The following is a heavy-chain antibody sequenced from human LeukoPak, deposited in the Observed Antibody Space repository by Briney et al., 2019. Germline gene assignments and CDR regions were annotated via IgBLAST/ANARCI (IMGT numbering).Heavy chain of an antibody. CDR1: GASISSGAYY. CDR3: ARAVGPHYNSGSQGWSTDGDY. V-gene: IGHV4-31*03. J-gene: IGHJ4*02. CDR2: IYYRGST. D-gene: IGHD3-10*01. Sequence: SQTLSLTCTVSGASISSGAYYWSWIRQHPGKGLEWIGYIYYRGSTYHNPPLKSRVTISVDTSNSQFSLKLTSVTAADTAVYYCARAVGPHYNSGSQGWSTDGDYWGQGTLVTVSS.